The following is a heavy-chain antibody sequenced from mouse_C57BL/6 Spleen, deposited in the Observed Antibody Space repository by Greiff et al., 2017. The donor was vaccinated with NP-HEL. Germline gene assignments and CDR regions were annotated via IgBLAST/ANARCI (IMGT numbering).Heavy chain of an antibody. CDR2: ISSGSSTI. Sequence: EVNVVESGGGLVKPGGSLKLSCAASGFTFSDYGMHWVRQAPEKGLEWVAYISSGSSTIYYADTVKGRFTISRDNAKNTLFLQMTSLRSEDTAMYYCARMGNYYAMDYWGQGTSVTVSS. CDR1: GFTFSDYG. CDR3: ARMGNYYAMDY. D-gene: IGHD2-1*01. J-gene: IGHJ4*01. V-gene: IGHV5-17*01.